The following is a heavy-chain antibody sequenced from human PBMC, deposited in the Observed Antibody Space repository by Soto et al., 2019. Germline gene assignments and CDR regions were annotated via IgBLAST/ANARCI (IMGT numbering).Heavy chain of an antibody. D-gene: IGHD1-7*01. V-gene: IGHV5-51*01. Sequence: GESLKISCKGSGYSFTSYWIGWVRQMPGKGLEWMGIIYPGDSDTRYSPSFQGQVTISADKSISTAYLQWSSLKASDTAMYYCARHGWAGTTGYYYYGMDVWGQGTTVTVSS. J-gene: IGHJ6*02. CDR2: IYPGDSDT. CDR1: GYSFTSYW. CDR3: ARHGWAGTTGYYYYGMDV.